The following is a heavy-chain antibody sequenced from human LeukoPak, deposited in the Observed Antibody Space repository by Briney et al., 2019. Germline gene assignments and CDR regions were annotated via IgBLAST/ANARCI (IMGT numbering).Heavy chain of an antibody. CDR3: AKDDDDTTTVTTFDY. Sequence: GGSLRLSCAASGFTFDDYAMHWVRQAPGKGLKWVSGISWNSGSIGYADSVKGRFTISRDNAKNSLYLQMNSLRAEDTALYYCAKDDDDTTTVTTFDYWGQGTLVTVSS. J-gene: IGHJ4*02. V-gene: IGHV3-9*01. CDR2: ISWNSGSI. D-gene: IGHD4-17*01. CDR1: GFTFDDYA.